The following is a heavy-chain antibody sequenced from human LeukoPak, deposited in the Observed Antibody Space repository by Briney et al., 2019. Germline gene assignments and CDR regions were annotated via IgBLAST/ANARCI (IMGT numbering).Heavy chain of an antibody. V-gene: IGHV3-53*01. CDR2: LYRDGTT. CDR1: GFSVGSND. D-gene: IGHD1-14*01. CDR3: ARGRWENQLLYFDL. Sequence: GGSLSLSCAASGFSVGSNDMSWVRQAPGKGLEFVSLLYRDGTTYFPDTVKGRFTISRDNSKNTLFLQMNSLRAEETAVYYCARGRWENQLLYFDLWGQGTLVTVSS. J-gene: IGHJ4*02.